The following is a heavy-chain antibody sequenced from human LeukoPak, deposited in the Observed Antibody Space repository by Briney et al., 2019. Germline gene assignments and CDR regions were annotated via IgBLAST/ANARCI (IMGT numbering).Heavy chain of an antibody. CDR1: GFTFSSYA. Sequence: GGSLRLSCAASGFTFSSYAMSWVRQAPGKGLERVSAISDSGGSTYYADSVKGRFTISRDNPKNTLYLQMNSLRAEDTAVYYCAKDLTTLTTFFDYWGQGTLVTVPS. J-gene: IGHJ4*02. CDR3: AKDLTTLTTFFDY. V-gene: IGHV3-23*01. D-gene: IGHD4-17*01. CDR2: ISDSGGST.